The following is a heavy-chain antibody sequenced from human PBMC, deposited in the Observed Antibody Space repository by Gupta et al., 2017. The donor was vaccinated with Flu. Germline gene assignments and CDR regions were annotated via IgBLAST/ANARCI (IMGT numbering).Heavy chain of an antibody. J-gene: IGHJ4*02. V-gene: IGHV3-15*01. CDR2: IKSKNDGGTA. CDR3: TTLSYCGGDCYILDY. CDR1: GFTFRFAW. D-gene: IGHD2-21*02. Sequence: EVQLMESGGGLIKPGGSLRLSCAAYGFTFRFAWMPWVRQAPGKELEWVGRIKSKNDGGTADYAAPVKGRFTLSRDDSKNTLYLDMNSLKTEDTAIYYCTTLSYCGGDCYILDYWGPGTVVTVSS.